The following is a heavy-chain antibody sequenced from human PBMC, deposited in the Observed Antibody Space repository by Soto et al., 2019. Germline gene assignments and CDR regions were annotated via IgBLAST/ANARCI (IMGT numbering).Heavy chain of an antibody. CDR3: ARSDLGYYDSIVYCYYFDY. J-gene: IGHJ4*02. CDR1: GFSLSTSGMC. CDR2: IDWVDDK. D-gene: IGHD3-22*01. V-gene: IGHV2-70*01. Sequence: SGPTLVNPTQTLTLTCTFSGFSLSTSGMCVSWIRQPPGKALEWLALIDWVDDKYYSTSLKTRLTISKDTSKNQVVLTMTNMDPVDTATYYCARSDLGYYDSIVYCYYFDYWGQGTLVTVSS.